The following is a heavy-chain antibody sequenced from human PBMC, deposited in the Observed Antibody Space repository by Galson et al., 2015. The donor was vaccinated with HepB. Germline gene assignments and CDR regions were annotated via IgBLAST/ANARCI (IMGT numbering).Heavy chain of an antibody. D-gene: IGHD5-12*01. CDR2: ISSSSRTI. CDR3: ARGAVLSGYDYGYYYGMDV. CDR1: GFTISTYS. J-gene: IGHJ6*02. Sequence: SLRLSCAASGFTISTYSMNWVRQAPGKGLEWVSYISSSSRTIYYADSVKGRFTISRDNAKNSLYLQMNSLRDEDTAVYYCARGAVLSGYDYGYYYGMDVWGQGTTVTVSS. V-gene: IGHV3-48*02.